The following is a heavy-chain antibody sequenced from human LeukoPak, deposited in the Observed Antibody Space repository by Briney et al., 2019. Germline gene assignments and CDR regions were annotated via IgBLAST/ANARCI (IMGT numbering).Heavy chain of an antibody. V-gene: IGHV1-8*01. Sequence: XAXGYTFTSYDINWVRQATGQGLEWMGWMNPNSGNTGYAQKFQGRVTMTRNTSISTAYMELSSLRSEDTAVYYCARGFPPDIYDSSGYYSDYWGQGTLVTVSS. CDR2: MNPNSGNT. CDR1: GYTFTSYD. J-gene: IGHJ4*02. D-gene: IGHD3-22*01. CDR3: ARGFPPDIYDSSGYYSDY.